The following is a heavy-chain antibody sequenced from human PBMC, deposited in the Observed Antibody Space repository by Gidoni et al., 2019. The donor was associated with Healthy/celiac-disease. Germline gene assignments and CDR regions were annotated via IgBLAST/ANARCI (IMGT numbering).Heavy chain of an antibody. CDR3: ARVSGSTEDY. Sequence: QVQLQQWGAGLLKPSETLSLTCAVYGGSFSGYYWSWIRQPPGKGLEWIGEINHSGSTNYNPSLKSRVTISVDTSKNQFSLKLSSVTAADTAVYYCARVSGSTEDYWGQGTLVTVSS. J-gene: IGHJ4*02. V-gene: IGHV4-34*01. CDR2: INHSGST. CDR1: GGSFSGYY. D-gene: IGHD3-10*01.